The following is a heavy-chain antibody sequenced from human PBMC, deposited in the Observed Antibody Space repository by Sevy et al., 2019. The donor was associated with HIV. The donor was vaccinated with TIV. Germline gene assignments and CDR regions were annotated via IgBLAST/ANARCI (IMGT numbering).Heavy chain of an antibody. D-gene: IGHD3-16*01. J-gene: IGHJ3*02. CDR3: VREKGPFTAFDI. V-gene: IGHV3-33*04. Sequence: GGSLRLSCAASGFTFNIYGMHGVRQAPGKGLEGVAVIWKDGHNKFYADSVRGRFTFSRDNSRSTLSLQMDSLRVEDTAVYYCVREKGPFTAFDIWGQGTMVTVSS. CDR2: IWKDGHNK. CDR1: GFTFNIYG.